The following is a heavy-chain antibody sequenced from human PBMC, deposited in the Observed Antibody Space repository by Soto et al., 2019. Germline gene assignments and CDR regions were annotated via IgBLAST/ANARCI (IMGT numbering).Heavy chain of an antibody. D-gene: IGHD6-6*01. V-gene: IGHV4-34*01. Sequence: PSETLSLTCAVYGGSFSGYYWSWIRQPPGKGLEWIGEINHSGSTNYNPSLKSRVTISVDTSKNQFSLKLSSVTAADTAVYYCVDYSSSSGLDYWGQGTLVTVSS. J-gene: IGHJ4*02. CDR1: GGSFSGYY. CDR2: INHSGST. CDR3: VDYSSSSGLDY.